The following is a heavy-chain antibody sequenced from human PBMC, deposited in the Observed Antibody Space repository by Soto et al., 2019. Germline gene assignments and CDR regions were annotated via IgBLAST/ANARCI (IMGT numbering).Heavy chain of an antibody. D-gene: IGHD6-19*01. CDR3: ARGRHWLDY. J-gene: IGHJ4*02. CDR1: GGSFGINS. V-gene: IGHV4-59*13. CDR2: IYYTGST. Sequence: QWQRQESGPGWVKPPETLSSTSTVSGGSFGINSGGWTGQPPGKGLEGIGYIYYTGSTNNNPSLTSRVTISVDTSENQFSLRLSSVTAADTAIYYCARGRHWLDYWGQGTLVTVSS.